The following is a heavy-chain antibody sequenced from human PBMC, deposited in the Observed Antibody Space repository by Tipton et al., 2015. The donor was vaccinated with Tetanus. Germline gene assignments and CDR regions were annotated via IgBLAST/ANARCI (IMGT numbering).Heavy chain of an antibody. D-gene: IGHD2-21*02. CDR1: GGSISTYY. V-gene: IGHV4-59*01. CDR2: IFYSGNT. Sequence: TLSLTCTVSGGSISTYYWSWIRQPPGKGLEWIGYIFYSGNTNYNPSLKTRVTISVDTSKNQFSLKLSSVTAADTAVYYCARDRGVTSPFGSYYYGMDVWGQGTTVTVS. J-gene: IGHJ6*02. CDR3: ARDRGVTSPFGSYYYGMDV.